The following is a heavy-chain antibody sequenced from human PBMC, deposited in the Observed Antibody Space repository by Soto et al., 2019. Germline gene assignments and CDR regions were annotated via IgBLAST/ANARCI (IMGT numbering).Heavy chain of an antibody. CDR1: GGSFSSHG. D-gene: IGHD1-1*01. CDR2: IMPTFGPA. J-gene: IGHJ4*02. CDR3: ATERSAQYFDY. Sequence: GASVKVSCKASGGSFSSHGIAWVRQVPGQGLEWVGGIMPTFGPATYAPKFQGRVTITADKSTSTAYMELRSLRSEDTAVYYCATERSAQYFDYWGQGTLVTVS. V-gene: IGHV1-69*06.